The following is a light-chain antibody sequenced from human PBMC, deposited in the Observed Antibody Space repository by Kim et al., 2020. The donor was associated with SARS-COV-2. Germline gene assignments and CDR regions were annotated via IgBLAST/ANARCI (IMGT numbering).Light chain of an antibody. CDR2: DNN. Sequence: QRVTIPCPGSSSNIGAHYDVHWYQQLPGTAPKLLIDDNNSRPSGVPDRFSASKSGTSASLAITGLQVEDEAEYYCHSYDSSLSGSVFGGGTQLTVL. CDR1: SSNIGAHYD. CDR3: HSYDSSLSGSV. J-gene: IGLJ3*02. V-gene: IGLV1-40*01.